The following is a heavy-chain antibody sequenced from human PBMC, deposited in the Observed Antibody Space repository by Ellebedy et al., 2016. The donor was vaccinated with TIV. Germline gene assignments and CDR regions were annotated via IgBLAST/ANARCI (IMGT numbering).Heavy chain of an antibody. CDR3: ARGWLQGGGFDS. CDR1: GDSVSSAG. V-gene: IGHV6-1*01. D-gene: IGHD5-24*01. CDR2: TYYKSKWIN. J-gene: IGHJ4*02. Sequence: LRLSCAISGDSVSSAGWNWIRQSPSRGLEWLGRTYYKSKWINDYAVSVKSRMTINADTSENQFSLQLNSVTPEDTAVYYCARGWLQGGGFDSWGQGSLVTVSS.